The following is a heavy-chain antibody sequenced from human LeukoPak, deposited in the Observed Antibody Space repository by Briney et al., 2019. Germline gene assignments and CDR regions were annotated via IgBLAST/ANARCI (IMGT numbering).Heavy chain of an antibody. CDR3: ARDYSSGWYVY. D-gene: IGHD6-19*01. CDR1: GYTFTGYY. Sequence: ASVKASCKASGYTFTGYYMHWVRQAPGQGLEWMGWINPNSGGTNYAQKFQGRVTMTRDTSISTAYMELSRLKSDDTAVYYCARDYSSGWYVYWGQGTLVTVSS. J-gene: IGHJ4*02. CDR2: INPNSGGT. V-gene: IGHV1-2*02.